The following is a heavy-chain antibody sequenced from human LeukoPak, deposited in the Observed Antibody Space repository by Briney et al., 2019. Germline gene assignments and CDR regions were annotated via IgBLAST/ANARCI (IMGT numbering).Heavy chain of an antibody. D-gene: IGHD6-13*01. J-gene: IGHJ4*02. V-gene: IGHV3-30*18. CDR3: AKGTDPGIAAAGAVLDY. Sequence: PGGSLRLSCAASGFTFSCYGMHWVRQAPGKGLEWVAVISYDGSNKYYADSVKGRFTISRDNSKNTLYLQMNSLRAEDTAVYYCAKGTDPGIAAAGAVLDYWGQGTLVTVSS. CDR2: ISYDGSNK. CDR1: GFTFSCYG.